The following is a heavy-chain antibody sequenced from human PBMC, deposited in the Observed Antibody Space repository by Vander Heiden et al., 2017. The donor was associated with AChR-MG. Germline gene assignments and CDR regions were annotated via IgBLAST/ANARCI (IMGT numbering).Heavy chain of an antibody. CDR3: AREYCSSTSCYSVSWFDP. CDR1: GFTFSSYG. CDR2: IWYDGSNK. V-gene: IGHV3-33*01. J-gene: IGHJ5*02. Sequence: QVQLVESGGGVVQPGRSLRLSCAASGFTFSSYGVHWVRQVPGKGLEWVAFIWYDGSNKYYADSVKGRFTISRDNSKNTLYLQMNSLRAEDTAVYYCAREYCSSTSCYSVSWFDPWGQGTLVTVSS. D-gene: IGHD2-2*01.